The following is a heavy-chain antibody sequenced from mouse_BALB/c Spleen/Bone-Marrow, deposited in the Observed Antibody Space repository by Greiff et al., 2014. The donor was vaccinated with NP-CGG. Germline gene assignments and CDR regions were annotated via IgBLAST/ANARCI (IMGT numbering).Heavy chain of an antibody. CDR1: GYTFTSYW. Sequence: QVQLKQSGAELARPGASVKLSCKASGYTFTSYWMQWVKQRPGQGLEWIGAIYPGDGDTRFTQKFKGKATLTADKSSSTAYMQLSSLASEDSVVYYCARAKRYGEMDYWGQGTSVTVSS. CDR3: ARAKRYGEMDY. D-gene: IGHD2-14*01. J-gene: IGHJ4*01. CDR2: IYPGDGDT. V-gene: IGHV1-87*01.